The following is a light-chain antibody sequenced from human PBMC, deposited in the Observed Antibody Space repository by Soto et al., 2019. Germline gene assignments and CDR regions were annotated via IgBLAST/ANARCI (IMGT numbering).Light chain of an antibody. CDR3: QQYHSTPIT. J-gene: IGKJ5*01. CDR1: QSVLYSSNNKNY. CDR2: WAS. Sequence: DIVMTQSPDSLAVSLGERATINCKSSQSVLYSSNNKNYLTWYQQKPGQPPKLLIYWASTRESGVPDRFSGSGSGTVFTLTISSLQAADVAVYYCQQYHSTPITFGQGTRLEI. V-gene: IGKV4-1*01.